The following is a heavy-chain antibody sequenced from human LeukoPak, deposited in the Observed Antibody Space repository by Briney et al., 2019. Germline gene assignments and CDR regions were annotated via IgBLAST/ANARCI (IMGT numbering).Heavy chain of an antibody. D-gene: IGHD5-18*01. Sequence: GGSLRLSCAASGFTFSGNAWGWVGKVPGKGREWSPVPSGSGGSTYYADSVKGRFTISRDNSKNTLYLQMNSLRAEDTAVYYCAKETRGYSYGYSFDYWGQGTLVTVSS. CDR1: GFTFSGNA. J-gene: IGHJ4*02. CDR2: PSGSGGST. V-gene: IGHV3-23*01. CDR3: AKETRGYSYGYSFDY.